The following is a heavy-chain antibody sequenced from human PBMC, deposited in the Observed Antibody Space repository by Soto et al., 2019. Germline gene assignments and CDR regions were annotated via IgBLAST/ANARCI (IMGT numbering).Heavy chain of an antibody. CDR1: GDSISNSRFY. V-gene: IGHV4-39*01. Sequence: SETLSLTCSVSGDSISNSRFYWAWIRQPPGEGLEWIGSIYHTGNAYYNPSLKSRVTIFVDTSKNQFSLKLTSVTAADTALYYCAMDYFDNSDYTTNWFDPWGQGTLVTVSS. CDR3: AMDYFDNSDYTTNWFDP. D-gene: IGHD3-22*01. CDR2: IYHTGNA. J-gene: IGHJ5*02.